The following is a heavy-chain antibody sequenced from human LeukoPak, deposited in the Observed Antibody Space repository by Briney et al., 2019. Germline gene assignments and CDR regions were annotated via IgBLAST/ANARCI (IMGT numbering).Heavy chain of an antibody. CDR2: ISSSSSYI. D-gene: IGHD5-18*01. CDR1: GFTFSSYS. V-gene: IGHV3-21*01. CDR3: ARDPHGELWSLAGDY. J-gene: IGHJ4*02. Sequence: PGGSLRLSCAASGFTFSSYSMNWVRQAPGKGLEWVSSISSSSSYIYYADSVKGRFTISRDNAKNSLYLQMNSLRAEDTAVYYCARDPHGELWSLAGDYWGQGTQVTVSS.